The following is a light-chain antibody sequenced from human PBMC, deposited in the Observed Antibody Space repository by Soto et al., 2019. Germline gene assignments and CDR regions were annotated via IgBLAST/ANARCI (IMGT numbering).Light chain of an antibody. CDR1: QDISKD. Sequence: AIQMTQSPTSLSASVGDRVIITCRASQDISKDLGWYQQKPGKAPKFLIYSATSTQSGVPSTFSGSGFGTDFTLTITSLPPEDFATYYCLPDQDSPRTFGQATQVDIK. V-gene: IGKV1-6*01. J-gene: IGKJ1*01. CDR3: LPDQDSPRT. CDR2: SAT.